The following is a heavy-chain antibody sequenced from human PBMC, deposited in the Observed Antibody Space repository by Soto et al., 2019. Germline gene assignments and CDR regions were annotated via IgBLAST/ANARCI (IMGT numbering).Heavy chain of an antibody. CDR1: GGSISSGGYY. J-gene: IGHJ6*02. CDR3: ARDLWDRKWFGELWPNYGMDV. V-gene: IGHV4-31*03. CDR2: IYYSGST. Sequence: QVQLQESGPGLVKPSQTLSLTCTVSGGSISSGGYYWSWIRQHPGKGLEWIGYIYYSGSTYYNPSLKSRVTISVDTSKNQFSLKLSSVTAADTAVYYCARDLWDRKWFGELWPNYGMDVWGQGTTVTVSS. D-gene: IGHD3-10*01.